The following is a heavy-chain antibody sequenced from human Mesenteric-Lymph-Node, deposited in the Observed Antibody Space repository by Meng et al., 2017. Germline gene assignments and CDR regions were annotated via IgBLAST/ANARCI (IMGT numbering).Heavy chain of an antibody. Sequence: QVQRVQAGAGVKKPGASVKVSCKASGYTFTGYYMHWVRQAPGQGLEWMGRINPNSGGTNYAQKFQGRVTMTRDTSISTAYMELSRLRSDDTAVYYCARGLPIYSSSLSYWGQGTLVTVSS. CDR1: GYTFTGYY. CDR2: INPNSGGT. D-gene: IGHD6-13*01. J-gene: IGHJ4*02. CDR3: ARGLPIYSSSLSY. V-gene: IGHV1-2*06.